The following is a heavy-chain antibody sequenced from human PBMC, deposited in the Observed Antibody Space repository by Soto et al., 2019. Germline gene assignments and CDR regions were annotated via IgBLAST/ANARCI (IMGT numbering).Heavy chain of an antibody. J-gene: IGHJ6*02. CDR1: GFTFSSYA. Sequence: QVQLVESGGGVVQPGRSLRLSCAASGFTFSSYAMHWVRQAPGKGLEWVAVISYDGSNKYYADSVKGRFTISRDNSKNTLYLQLNSLRAEDTAVYDCARDGGVVVAAELNYYYGMDVWGQGTTVTVSS. V-gene: IGHV3-30-3*01. CDR2: ISYDGSNK. D-gene: IGHD2-15*01. CDR3: ARDGGVVVAAELNYYYGMDV.